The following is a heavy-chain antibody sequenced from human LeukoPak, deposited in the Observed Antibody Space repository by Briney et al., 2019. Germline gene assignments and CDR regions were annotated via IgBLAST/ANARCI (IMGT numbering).Heavy chain of an antibody. J-gene: IGHJ5*02. CDR1: GFTFSSYA. D-gene: IGHD2-21*02. V-gene: IGHV3-23*01. CDR3: AKDPSGGDTRFDP. Sequence: GGSLRLSCAASGFTFSSYAMRWVRQAPGKGLEGVSAISGSGGSTYYADSVKGRFTISRDNYKNTLYLQMNSLRAEDTAVYYCAKDPSGGDTRFDPWGQGTLVTVSS. CDR2: ISGSGGST.